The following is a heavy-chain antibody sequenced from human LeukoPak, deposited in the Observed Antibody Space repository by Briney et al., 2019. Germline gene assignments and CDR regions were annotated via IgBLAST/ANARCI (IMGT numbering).Heavy chain of an antibody. D-gene: IGHD3-9*01. CDR2: IYYSGST. Sequence: SETLSLTCTVSGGSISSSSYYWGWIRQPPGKGLEWIGSIYYSGSTYYNPSLKSRVTISVDTSKNQFSLKLSSVTAADTAVYYCARHDSYYDILTGYYIPLIYYFDHWGQGTLVTVSS. V-gene: IGHV4-39*01. J-gene: IGHJ4*02. CDR1: GGSISSSSYY. CDR3: ARHDSYYDILTGYYIPLIYYFDH.